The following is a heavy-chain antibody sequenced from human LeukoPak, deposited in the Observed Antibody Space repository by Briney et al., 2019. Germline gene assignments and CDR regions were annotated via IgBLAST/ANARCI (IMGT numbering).Heavy chain of an antibody. CDR3: AREPIGSTWYYFDS. J-gene: IGHJ4*02. V-gene: IGHV1-46*01. D-gene: IGHD6-13*01. CDR2: INPSGGNT. CDR1: GYMFTNYY. Sequence: ASVKVSCKASGYMFTNYYMHGVRQAPGQGLEWMGIINPSGGNTRYTQKFQGRVTMTRDRSTSTVYMELSSLRSEDTAVYYCAREPIGSTWYYFDSWGQGTPVTVSS.